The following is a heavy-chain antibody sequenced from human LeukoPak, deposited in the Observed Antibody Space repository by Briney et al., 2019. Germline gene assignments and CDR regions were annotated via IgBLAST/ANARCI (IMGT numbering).Heavy chain of an antibody. CDR3: ARQTGEMATTDGFDY. D-gene: IGHD5-24*01. CDR1: GFTFSSYW. Sequence: PGGSLRLSCAASGFTFSSYWMSWVRQAPGKGLEWVANIKQDGSEKYHVDSVKGRFTISRDNAKNSLYLQMNSLRDEDTAVYYCARQTGEMATTDGFDYWGQGTLVTVSS. J-gene: IGHJ4*02. V-gene: IGHV3-7*01. CDR2: IKQDGSEK.